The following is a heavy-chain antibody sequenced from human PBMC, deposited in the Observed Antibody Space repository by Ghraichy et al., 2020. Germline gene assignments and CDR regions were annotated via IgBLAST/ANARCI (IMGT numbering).Heavy chain of an antibody. Sequence: GGSLRLSCAASVFTFSSYGMHWVRQAPGKGLEWVAVISYDGSNKYYADSVKGRFTISRDNSKNTLYLQMNSLRAEDTAVYYCAKDPGIAVAGSQVTDYWGQGTLVTVSS. V-gene: IGHV3-30*18. D-gene: IGHD6-19*01. J-gene: IGHJ4*02. CDR2: ISYDGSNK. CDR1: VFTFSSYG. CDR3: AKDPGIAVAGSQVTDY.